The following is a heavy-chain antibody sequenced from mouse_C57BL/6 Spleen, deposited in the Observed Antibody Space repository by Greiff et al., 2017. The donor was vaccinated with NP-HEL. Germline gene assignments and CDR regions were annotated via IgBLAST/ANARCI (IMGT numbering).Heavy chain of an antibody. D-gene: IGHD1-1*01. Sequence: VKLVESGPGLVAPSQSLSITCTVSGFSLTSYAISWVRQPPGKGLEWLGVIWTGGGTNYNSALKSRLSISKDNSKSQVFLKMNSLQTDDTARYYCARHYGSSYGYYAMDYWGQGTSVTVSS. CDR2: IWTGGGT. CDR3: ARHYGSSYGYYAMDY. CDR1: GFSLTSYA. V-gene: IGHV2-9-1*01. J-gene: IGHJ4*01.